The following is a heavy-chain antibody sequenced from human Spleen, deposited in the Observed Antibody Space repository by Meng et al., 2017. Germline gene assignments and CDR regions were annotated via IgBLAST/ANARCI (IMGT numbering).Heavy chain of an antibody. CDR3: VKHSSDWSLDS. D-gene: IGHD6-19*01. CDR1: GYTYTDYQ. Sequence: QVQLVQSGAEVKKPGASVKVSCKASGYTYTDYQTDWVRQAPGQGLEWMGWIHPSGHPTYAQKFQGRVTMTIDTSTTTASMELRSLRSDDSALYYCVKHSSDWSLDSWGQGTLVTDSS. V-gene: IGHV1-18*01. CDR2: IHPSGHP. J-gene: IGHJ4*02.